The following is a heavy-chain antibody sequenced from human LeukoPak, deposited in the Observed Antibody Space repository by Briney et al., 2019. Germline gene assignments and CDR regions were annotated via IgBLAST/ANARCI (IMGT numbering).Heavy chain of an antibody. J-gene: IGHJ4*02. V-gene: IGHV1-18*01. CDR2: ISAYNGNT. D-gene: IGHD1-26*01. CDR1: CYTFTSHG. Sequence: ASVKVSCKASCYTFTSHGISWVRQAPGQGLEWMGWISAYNGNTNYAQKLQGRVTMTTDTSTSTAYMELRSLRSDDTAVYYCARPLNDRTSGSYSTDYWGQGTLVTVSS. CDR3: ARPLNDRTSGSYSTDY.